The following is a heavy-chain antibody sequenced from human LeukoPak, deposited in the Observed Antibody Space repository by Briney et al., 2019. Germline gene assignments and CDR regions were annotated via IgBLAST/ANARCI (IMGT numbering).Heavy chain of an antibody. CDR3: ARGYQEMATIAPDY. V-gene: IGHV3-30-3*01. J-gene: IGHJ4*02. CDR1: GFTFSSYA. Sequence: GGSLRLSCAASGFTFSSYAMHWVRQAPGKGLEWVAVISYDGSNKYYADSVKGRFTISRDNSKNTLYLQMNSLRAEDTAVYYCARGYQEMATIAPDYWGQGTLVTVSS. CDR2: ISYDGSNK. D-gene: IGHD5-12*01.